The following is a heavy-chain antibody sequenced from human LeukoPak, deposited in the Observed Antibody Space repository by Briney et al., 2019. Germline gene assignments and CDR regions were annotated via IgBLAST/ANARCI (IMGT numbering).Heavy chain of an antibody. Sequence: VGSLRLSCAASGFTFSSYGMHWVRQAPGKGLEWVAVISYDGSNKYYADSVKGRFTISRDNSKNTLYLQMNSLRAEDTAVYYCAKDGSIAAAGTFFYYMDVWGKGTTVTVSS. J-gene: IGHJ6*03. V-gene: IGHV3-30*18. D-gene: IGHD6-13*01. CDR2: ISYDGSNK. CDR3: AKDGSIAAAGTFFYYMDV. CDR1: GFTFSSYG.